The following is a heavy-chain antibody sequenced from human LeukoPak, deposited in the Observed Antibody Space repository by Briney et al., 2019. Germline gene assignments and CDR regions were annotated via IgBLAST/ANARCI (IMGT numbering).Heavy chain of an antibody. CDR1: GFTFSSYS. CDR3: AREPGQIAAAAYYYYMDV. V-gene: IGHV3-21*01. J-gene: IGHJ6*03. D-gene: IGHD6-13*01. Sequence: GGSLRLSCAASGFTFSSYSMNWVRQAPGKGLEWVSSISSSSSYIYYADSVKGRFPISRDNAKNSLYLQMNSLRAEDTAVYYCAREPGQIAAAAYYYYMDVWGKGTTVTVSS. CDR2: ISSSSSYI.